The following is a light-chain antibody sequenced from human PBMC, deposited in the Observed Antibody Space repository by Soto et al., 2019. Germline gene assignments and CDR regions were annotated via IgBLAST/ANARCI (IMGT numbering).Light chain of an antibody. V-gene: IGLV2-8*01. CDR1: SSDVGGHNY. J-gene: IGLJ3*02. CDR3: SSTAGNNNLV. CDR2: EVS. Sequence: QSALTQSPSASGSPGQSVTISCTGTSSDVGGHNYVSWYQHHPGKAPKLIIYEVSKRPSGVPDRSSGSKSGNTASLTVSGLQAEDEAVYYCSSTAGNNNLVFGGGTKLTVL.